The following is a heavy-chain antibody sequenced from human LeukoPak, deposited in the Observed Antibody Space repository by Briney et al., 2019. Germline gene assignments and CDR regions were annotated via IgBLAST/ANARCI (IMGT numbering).Heavy chain of an antibody. CDR1: GYAFTSYG. Sequence: ASVKVSCKASGYAFTSYGISWVRQAPGQGLEWMGWISAYNGNTNYAQKLQGRVTMTTDTSTSTAYMELRSLRSDDTAVYYCARDRGDYGDYVRGDYWGQGTLDTVSS. D-gene: IGHD4-17*01. CDR2: ISAYNGNT. J-gene: IGHJ4*02. V-gene: IGHV1-18*01. CDR3: ARDRGDYGDYVRGDY.